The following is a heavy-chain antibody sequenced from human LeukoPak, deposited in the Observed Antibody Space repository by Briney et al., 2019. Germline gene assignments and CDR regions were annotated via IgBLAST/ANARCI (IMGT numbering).Heavy chain of an antibody. Sequence: ASVKVSCKASGYTFTSYAMNWVRQAPGQGLEWMGWINTNTGNPTYAQGFTGRFVFSLDTSVSTAYLQISSLKAEDTAVYYCARAPGFPPYYGSGSYLYYFDYWGQGTLVTVSS. CDR3: ARAPGFPPYYGSGSYLYYFDY. V-gene: IGHV7-4-1*02. CDR1: GYTFTSYA. J-gene: IGHJ4*02. D-gene: IGHD3-10*01. CDR2: INTNTGNP.